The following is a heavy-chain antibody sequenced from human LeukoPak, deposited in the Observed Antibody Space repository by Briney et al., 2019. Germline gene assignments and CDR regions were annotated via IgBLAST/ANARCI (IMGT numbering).Heavy chain of an antibody. J-gene: IGHJ3*02. CDR1: GGSISSGSYY. D-gene: IGHD3-3*01. V-gene: IGHV4-61*02. CDR3: ARESYYDFWSGSDAFDI. CDR2: IYTSGST. Sequence: SETLSLTCTVSGGSISSGSYYWSWIRQPAGKGLEWIGRIYTSGSTNYNPSLESRVTISVDTSKNQFSLKLSSVTAADTAVYYCARESYYDFWSGSDAFDIWGQGTMVTVSS.